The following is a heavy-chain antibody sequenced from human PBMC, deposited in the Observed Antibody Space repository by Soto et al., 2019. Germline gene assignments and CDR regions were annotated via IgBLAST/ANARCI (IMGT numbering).Heavy chain of an antibody. J-gene: IGHJ4*02. CDR2: IYSGGST. V-gene: IGHV3-53*01. Sequence: GGSLRLSCAASGFTVSSNYMSWVRQAPGKGLEWVSVIYSGGSTYYADSVKGRFTISRDNSKNTLYLQMNSLRAEDTAVYYCARAGAVRYFDWLLAPFDYWGQGTLVTVSS. CDR3: ARAGAVRYFDWLLAPFDY. CDR1: GFTVSSNY. D-gene: IGHD3-9*01.